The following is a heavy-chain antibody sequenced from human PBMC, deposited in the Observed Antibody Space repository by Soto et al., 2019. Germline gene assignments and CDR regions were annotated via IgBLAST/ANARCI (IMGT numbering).Heavy chain of an antibody. D-gene: IGHD1-7*01. J-gene: IGHJ4*02. CDR3: ARDLGNYDRYYFDY. V-gene: IGHV3-74*01. CDR2: INSDGIRT. Sequence: EVQLVESGGGLVQPGGSLRLSCAASGFTLSSYWMHWVRQVPGKGLMWVSRINSDGIRTNYADSVKGRFTISRDNAKNTLYLQMNSLGAEDTAVYYCARDLGNYDRYYFDYWGQGTLVTVSS. CDR1: GFTLSSYW.